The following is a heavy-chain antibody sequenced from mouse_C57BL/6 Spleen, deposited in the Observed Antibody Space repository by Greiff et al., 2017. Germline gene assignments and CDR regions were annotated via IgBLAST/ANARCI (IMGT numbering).Heavy chain of an antibody. CDR1: GFTFSSYA. Sequence: EVKLVESGGGLVKPGGSLKLSCAASGFTFSSYAMSWVRQTPEKRLEWVATISDGGSYTYYPDNVKGRFTISRDNAKNNLYLQMSHLKSEDTARYYCASDWDDYYKAWFAYWGQGTLVTVSA. J-gene: IGHJ3*01. D-gene: IGHD2-3*01. V-gene: IGHV5-4*03. CDR3: ASDWDDYYKAWFAY. CDR2: ISDGGSYT.